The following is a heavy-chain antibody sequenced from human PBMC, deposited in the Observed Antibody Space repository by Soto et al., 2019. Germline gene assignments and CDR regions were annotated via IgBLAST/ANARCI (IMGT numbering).Heavy chain of an antibody. CDR1: CFIFENFG. CDR3: AKNQGVELVPLATVDWFDP. Sequence: GSLRLSCASSCFIFENFGMSWVRQAPGKGLEWISSISGSGFKKYYADSVKGRFTISRDNSKSTVYLELNNLSAEDTAVYHCAKNQGVELVPLATVDWFDPWGQGSVVTVSS. CDR2: ISGSGFKK. D-gene: IGHD1-26*01. J-gene: IGHJ5*02. V-gene: IGHV3-23*01.